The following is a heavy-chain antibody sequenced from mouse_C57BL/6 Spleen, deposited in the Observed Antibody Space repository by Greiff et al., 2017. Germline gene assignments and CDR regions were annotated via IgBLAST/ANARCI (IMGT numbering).Heavy chain of an antibody. CDR3: ARHSGITTVVFDY. Sequence: EVQLMESGGDLVKPGGSLKLSCAASGFTFSSYGMSWVRQTPDKRLEWVATISSGGSYTYYPDSVKGRFTISRDNATNTLYLQMSSLKSEDTAMYYGARHSGITTVVFDYWGQGTTLTVSS. J-gene: IGHJ2*01. D-gene: IGHD1-1*01. CDR2: ISSGGSYT. CDR1: GFTFSSYG. V-gene: IGHV5-6*01.